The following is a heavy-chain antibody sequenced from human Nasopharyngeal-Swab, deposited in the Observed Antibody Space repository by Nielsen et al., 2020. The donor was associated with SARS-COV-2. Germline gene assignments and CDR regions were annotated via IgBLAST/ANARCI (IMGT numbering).Heavy chain of an antibody. CDR1: GYSFTSYW. CDR3: AGGRITIFGVFIIGPFDY. V-gene: IGHV5-10-1*01. D-gene: IGHD3-3*01. Sequence: GESLEISWKGSGYSFTSYWISWVRQMPGKGLEWLGRIDPSDSYTNYSPSFQGHVTISADKSISTAYLQWSSLKASDTAMYYCAGGRITIFGVFIIGPFDYWGQGTLVTVSS. J-gene: IGHJ4*02. CDR2: IDPSDSYT.